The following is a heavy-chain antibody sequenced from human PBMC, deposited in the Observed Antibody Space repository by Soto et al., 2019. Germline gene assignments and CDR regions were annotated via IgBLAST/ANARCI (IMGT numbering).Heavy chain of an antibody. D-gene: IGHD3-10*01. V-gene: IGHV3-9*01. Sequence: EVQLVESGGGLVQPGRSLRLSCAASGFTFDDYAMHWVRQAPGKGLEWVSGISWNSGSIGYADSVKGRFTISRDNAKNSLYLQINSLRAEDTALYYCAKEMSSGYYYMDVWGKGTTVTVSS. J-gene: IGHJ6*03. CDR3: AKEMSSGYYYMDV. CDR2: ISWNSGSI. CDR1: GFTFDDYA.